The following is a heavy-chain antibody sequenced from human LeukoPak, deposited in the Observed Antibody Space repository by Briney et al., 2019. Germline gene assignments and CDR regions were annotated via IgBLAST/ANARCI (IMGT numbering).Heavy chain of an antibody. Sequence: SETLSLTCTVSGGSISSYYWSWIRQPAGKGLEWIGRIYTSGSTNYNPSLKSRVTMSVDTSKNQFPLKLSSVTAADTAVYYCARGHYGDYGATRYYYYYMDVWGKGTTVTVSS. J-gene: IGHJ6*03. CDR3: ARGHYGDYGATRYYYYYMDV. CDR2: IYTSGST. D-gene: IGHD4-17*01. CDR1: GGSISSYY. V-gene: IGHV4-4*07.